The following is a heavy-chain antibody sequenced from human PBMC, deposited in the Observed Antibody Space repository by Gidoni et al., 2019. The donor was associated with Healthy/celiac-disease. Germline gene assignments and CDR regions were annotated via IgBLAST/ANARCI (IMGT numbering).Heavy chain of an antibody. CDR3: ARRSSSSWYRIQYYFDY. CDR1: GYSFTTYW. CDR2: IYPGDSDT. V-gene: IGHV5-51*01. Sequence: EVQLVQSGAEVKKPGESLKISCKGSGYSFTTYWLGWVRQMPGKGLELMGIIYPGDSDTRDSPSFQGQVTISADKSVSTAYLQWSSLKASDTAMYYCARRSSSSWYRIQYYFDYWGQGTLVTVSS. J-gene: IGHJ4*02. D-gene: IGHD6-13*01.